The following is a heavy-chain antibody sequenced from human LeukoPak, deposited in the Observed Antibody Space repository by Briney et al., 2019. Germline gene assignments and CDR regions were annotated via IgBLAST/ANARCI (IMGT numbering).Heavy chain of an antibody. D-gene: IGHD4-17*01. J-gene: IGHJ5*02. CDR2: ISGVGDST. V-gene: IGHV3-43*02. CDR1: RFTFDDYA. Sequence: PGGSLRLSCAASRFTFDDYAMHWVRQAPGKGLEWVSLISGVGDSTYYADSVKGRFTISRDNSKNSLYLQMNSLRTEDTALYYCAKDLGPSGAAWFHPWGQGTLVTVSS. CDR3: AKDLGPSGAAWFHP.